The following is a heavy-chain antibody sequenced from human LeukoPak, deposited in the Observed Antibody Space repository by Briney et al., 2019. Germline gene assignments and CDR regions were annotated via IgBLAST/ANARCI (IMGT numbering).Heavy chain of an antibody. D-gene: IGHD3-22*01. CDR3: ARYYSYYDSSGFDY. CDR1: GGSLSTYY. Sequence: SETLSLTCGVYGGSLSTYYWSWIRQPPGKGLEWIGEINHSGSTNYNPSLKSRVTISVDPSKNQFSLKLSSVTAADTAVYYCARYYSYYDSSGFDYWGQGTLVTVSS. V-gene: IGHV4-34*01. J-gene: IGHJ4*02. CDR2: INHSGST.